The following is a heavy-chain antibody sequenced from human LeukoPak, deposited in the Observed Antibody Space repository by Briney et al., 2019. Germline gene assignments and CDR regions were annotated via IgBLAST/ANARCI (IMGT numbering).Heavy chain of an antibody. CDR2: VNQGGTEK. J-gene: IGHJ6*03. CDR3: AREHYFYHMDG. Sequence: GGSLRLSCAASGFAFSSQWMGWVRQAPGKGLEWVANVNQGGTEKFYVDSVKGRFTISRDNAENSLYLQMNSLRVEDTAVYYCAREHYFYHMDGWGEGTTVTVSS. CDR1: GFAFSSQW. V-gene: IGHV3-7*01.